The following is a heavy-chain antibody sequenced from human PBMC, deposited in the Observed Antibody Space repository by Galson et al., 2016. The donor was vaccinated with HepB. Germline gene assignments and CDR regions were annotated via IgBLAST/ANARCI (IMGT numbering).Heavy chain of an antibody. CDR1: GGTFSSYA. V-gene: IGHV1-46*01. Sequence: SVKVSCKATGGTFSSYAISWMRQAPGQGLEWMGIINPTGGSTKDAPKFQGRVTMTRDTSTSTVYMELSSLRSEDTAVYFCARGGYYDSSGSLRYWGQGTLVTVSS. CDR3: ARGGYYDSSGSLRY. D-gene: IGHD3-22*01. CDR2: INPTGGST. J-gene: IGHJ4*02.